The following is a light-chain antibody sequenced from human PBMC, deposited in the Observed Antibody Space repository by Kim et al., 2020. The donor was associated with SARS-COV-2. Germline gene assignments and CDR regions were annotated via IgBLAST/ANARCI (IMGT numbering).Light chain of an antibody. CDR3: LLSYSGARGV. CDR2: DTS. J-gene: IGLJ2*01. V-gene: IGLV7-46*01. Sequence: GQTVTLTCACSTGAVTGGNYAYWFKQKPGQAPKTLIYDTSNRHSCTPARFSGSLLGGKAALTLSGAQPEDEAEYYCLLSYSGARGVFGGGTQLTVL. CDR1: TGAVTGGNY.